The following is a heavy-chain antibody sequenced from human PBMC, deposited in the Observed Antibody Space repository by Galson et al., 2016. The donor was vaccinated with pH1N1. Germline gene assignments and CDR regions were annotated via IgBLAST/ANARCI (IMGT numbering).Heavy chain of an antibody. Sequence: SETLSLTCAVSGYSISSGYYWGWIRQPPGKGLEWIGSICHSGNTDYNPSLKSRVTTSVDRSKNQFSLKVTSVTAADTAIYYCARHQSGVGGIPFAFDSWGQGTLVTVSS. CDR3: ARHQSGVGGIPFAFDS. CDR1: GYSISSGYY. J-gene: IGHJ4*02. V-gene: IGHV4-38-2*01. D-gene: IGHD3-3*01. CDR2: ICHSGNT.